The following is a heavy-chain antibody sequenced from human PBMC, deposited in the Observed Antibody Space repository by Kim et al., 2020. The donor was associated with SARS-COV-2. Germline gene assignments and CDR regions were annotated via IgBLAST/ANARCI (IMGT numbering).Heavy chain of an antibody. V-gene: IGHV3-33*06. CDR3: AKDLNYGHWFDP. Sequence: AASVRGRFTIARDNSKNPLYLKMNSLGAEDTAVYYCAKDLNYGHWFDPWGQGTLVTVSS. D-gene: IGHD4-17*01. J-gene: IGHJ5*02.